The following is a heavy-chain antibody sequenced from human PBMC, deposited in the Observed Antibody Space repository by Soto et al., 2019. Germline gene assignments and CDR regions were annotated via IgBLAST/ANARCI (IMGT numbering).Heavy chain of an antibody. J-gene: IGHJ6*02. Sequence: ASVKVSCKASHYSFARYGISWVRQAPGQGLEWMGWISTYNSNTKYAQKFQGRVTMTTDTPTSTAYMNLRSLTSDDTAVYYCAREGYCSSGSCALYSHDFFGMDVWGQGTTVTVSS. CDR2: ISTYNSNT. D-gene: IGHD2-15*01. CDR1: HYSFARYG. CDR3: AREGYCSSGSCALYSHDFFGMDV. V-gene: IGHV1-18*01.